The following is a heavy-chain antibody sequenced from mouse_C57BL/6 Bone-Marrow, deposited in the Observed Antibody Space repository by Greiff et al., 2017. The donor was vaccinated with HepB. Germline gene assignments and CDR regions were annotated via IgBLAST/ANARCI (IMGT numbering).Heavy chain of an antibody. CDR3: ARAEAYYGSLAWFAY. Sequence: QVQLKQSGAELARPGASVKMSCKASGYTFTSYTMHWVKQRPGQGLEWIGYINPSSGYTKYNQKFKNKATLTADTSSSTAYMQLSSLTSEASAVYYGARAEAYYGSLAWFAYWGQGTLVTVSA. CDR2: INPSSGYT. D-gene: IGHD2-10*01. CDR1: GYTFTSYT. J-gene: IGHJ3*01. V-gene: IGHV1-4*01.